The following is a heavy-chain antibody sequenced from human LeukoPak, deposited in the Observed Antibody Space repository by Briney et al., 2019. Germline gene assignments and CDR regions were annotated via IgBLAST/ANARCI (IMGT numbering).Heavy chain of an antibody. Sequence: SETLSLTRTVSGGSISSYYWSWIRQPPGKGLEWIGYIYYSGSTNYNPSLRSRVTISVDTSHNQFFLKLSSVTAADPAVYYCARVGLYHSSGCDYWRQATMPTVSS. CDR1: GGSISSYY. J-gene: IGHJ4*02. CDR2: IYYSGST. CDR3: ARVGLYHSSGCDY. V-gene: IGHV4-59*01. D-gene: IGHD3-22*01.